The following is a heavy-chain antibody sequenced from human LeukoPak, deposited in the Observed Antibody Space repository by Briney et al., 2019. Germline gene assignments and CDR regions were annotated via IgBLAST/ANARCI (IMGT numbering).Heavy chain of an antibody. Sequence: GGSLTLSCAASGGIFSSCCRNWLRQAPGKGLEWVAYIYTTSNTIYYPDSVKGLLLIARYSANNSLYLEMNRLSDEDTAVYYCARGTMTGGYYFDYWGEGTLVTVSS. D-gene: IGHD3-22*01. CDR2: IYTTSNTI. J-gene: IGHJ4*02. CDR3: ARGTMTGGYYFDY. CDR1: GGIFSSCC. V-gene: IGHV3-48*02.